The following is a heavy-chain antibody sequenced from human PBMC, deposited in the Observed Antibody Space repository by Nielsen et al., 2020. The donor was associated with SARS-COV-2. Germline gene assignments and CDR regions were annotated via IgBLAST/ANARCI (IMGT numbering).Heavy chain of an antibody. CDR3: ARRKSQASRDVMDV. Sequence: GESLKISCKASGYTFTSHLLGWVRQIPGKGLEWVGNINPSDAETRYNPSVQGQVTIAADNSISTVYLQWSSLKAADTGIYFCARRKSQASRDVMDVWGQGTTVIVSS. CDR2: INPSDAET. CDR1: GYTFTSHL. V-gene: IGHV5-51*01. J-gene: IGHJ6*02.